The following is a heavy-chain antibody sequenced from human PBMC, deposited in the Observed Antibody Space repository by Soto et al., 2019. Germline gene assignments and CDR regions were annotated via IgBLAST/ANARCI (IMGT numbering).Heavy chain of an antibody. CDR3: ARQTGTKNKYSGMDV. CDR1: GGSISSTSSYY. J-gene: IGHJ6*02. D-gene: IGHD1-7*01. Sequence: SETLSLTCTVSGGSISSTSSYYWGWIRQPPGKGLEWIGSIYYTGNTYYNPSLKSRVTISVDTSKNQFSLKLSSVTAADTAVYYCARQTGTKNKYSGMDVWGQGTTVT. V-gene: IGHV4-39*01. CDR2: IYYTGNT.